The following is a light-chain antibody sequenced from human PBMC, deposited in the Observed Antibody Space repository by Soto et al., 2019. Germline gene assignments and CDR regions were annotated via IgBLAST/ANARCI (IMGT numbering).Light chain of an antibody. J-gene: IGLJ2*01. CDR2: DVS. V-gene: IGLV2-14*03. Sequence: QSALTQPASVSGSPGQSITISCTGTGSDVGGYNYVSWYQQHPGKAPKVMIYDVSKRPSGISNRFSGSKSGNTASLTISGLQIEDEADYYCSSYTSVSTRVVFGGGTKLTVL. CDR3: SSYTSVSTRVV. CDR1: GSDVGGYNY.